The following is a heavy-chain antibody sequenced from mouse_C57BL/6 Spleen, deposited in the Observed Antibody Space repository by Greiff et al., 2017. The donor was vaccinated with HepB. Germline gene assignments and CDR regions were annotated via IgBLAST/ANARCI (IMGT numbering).Heavy chain of an antibody. CDR3: ARGAVVKDYFDY. V-gene: IGHV1-59*01. CDR2: IDPSDSYT. D-gene: IGHD1-1*01. Sequence: QVQLQQPGAELVRPGTSVKLSCKASGYTFTSYWMHWVKQRPGQGLEWIGVIDPSDSYTNYNQKFKGKATLTVDTSSSTAYMQLSSLTSEDSAVYYWARGAVVKDYFDYWGQGTTLTVSS. J-gene: IGHJ2*01. CDR1: GYTFTSYW.